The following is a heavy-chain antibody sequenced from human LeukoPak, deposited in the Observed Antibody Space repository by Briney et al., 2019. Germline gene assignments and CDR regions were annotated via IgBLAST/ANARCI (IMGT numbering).Heavy chain of an antibody. CDR3: AKVASSGYPATLNYFDY. D-gene: IGHD3-22*01. V-gene: IGHV3-23*01. CDR1: GFTFSSYA. CDR2: ISGSGGST. Sequence: PGGSLRLSCAASGFTFSSYAMSWVRQAPGKGLEWVSAISGSGGSTYYADSVKGRFTISRDNSKNTLYLQMNSLRAEDMAVYYCAKVASSGYPATLNYFDYWGQGTLVTVSS. J-gene: IGHJ4*02.